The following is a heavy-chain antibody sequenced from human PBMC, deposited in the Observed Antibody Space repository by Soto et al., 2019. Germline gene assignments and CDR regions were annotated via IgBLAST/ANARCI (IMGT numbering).Heavy chain of an antibody. CDR3: AKSALYYYDSSRYRGGYFDY. Sequence: GWSLRLSCAASGFTFSSYGMHWVRQAPGKGLERVAVISYDGSNKYYADSVKGRFTISRDNSKNTLYLQMNSLRAEDTAVYYCAKSALYYYDSSRYRGGYFDYWGQGTLVTVSS. J-gene: IGHJ4*02. CDR1: GFTFSSYG. V-gene: IGHV3-30*18. D-gene: IGHD3-22*01. CDR2: ISYDGSNK.